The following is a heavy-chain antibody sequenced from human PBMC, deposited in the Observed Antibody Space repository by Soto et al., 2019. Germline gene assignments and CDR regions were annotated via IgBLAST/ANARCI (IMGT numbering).Heavy chain of an antibody. D-gene: IGHD6-19*01. CDR2: ISGSGGST. J-gene: IGHJ4*02. V-gene: IGHV3-23*01. CDR1: GFTFSSYA. Sequence: EVQLLESGGGLVQPGGSLRLSCAASGFTFSSYAVTWVRQAPGKGLEWVSAISGSGGSTYYADSVKGRFTISRDNSKNTLYLQMNSLRAEDTAVYYCAKEEAVAGNFYYWGQGTLVTVSS. CDR3: AKEEAVAGNFYY.